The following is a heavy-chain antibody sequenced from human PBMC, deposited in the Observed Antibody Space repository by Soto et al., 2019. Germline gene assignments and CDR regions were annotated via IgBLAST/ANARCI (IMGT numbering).Heavy chain of an antibody. D-gene: IGHD3-22*01. CDR1: GGTFSSYA. CDR3: GGGPYSYPKNYYGMDV. J-gene: IGHJ6*02. V-gene: IGHV1-69*13. CDR2: IIPIFGTA. Sequence: SVKVSCKASGGTFSSYAISWVRQAPGQGLEWMGGIIPIFGTANYAQKFQGRVTITADESTSTAYMELSSLRSEDTAVYYCGGGPYSYPKNYYGMDVWGQGTTVTVSS.